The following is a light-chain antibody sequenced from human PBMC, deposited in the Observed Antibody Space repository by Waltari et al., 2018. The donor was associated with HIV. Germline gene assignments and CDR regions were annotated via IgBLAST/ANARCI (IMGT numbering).Light chain of an antibody. Sequence: DLTQPPSVSVPPGQTATITCTGDALTKQYGYWYQKKAGQAPVLLINKDSERLSGITERFSGSSSGTSLTLTINGVRAEDEAEYYCQSADSSGVDFVVFGGGTKLTVL. J-gene: IGLJ2*01. V-gene: IGLV3-25*03. CDR2: KDS. CDR3: QSADSSGVDFVV. CDR1: ALTKQY.